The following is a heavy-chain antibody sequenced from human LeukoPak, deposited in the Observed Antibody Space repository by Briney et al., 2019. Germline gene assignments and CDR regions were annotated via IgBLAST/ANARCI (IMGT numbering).Heavy chain of an antibody. CDR1: GGSISSYY. V-gene: IGHV4-59*08. CDR3: ARAQETVAIDY. Sequence: SETLSLTCTVSGGSISSYYWSWIRQPPGKGLEWIGYIYYSGSTNYNPSLKSRVTISVDTSKNQFSLKLSSVTAADTAVYYCARAQETVAIDYWGQGTLVTVSS. J-gene: IGHJ4*02. D-gene: IGHD5-12*01. CDR2: IYYSGST.